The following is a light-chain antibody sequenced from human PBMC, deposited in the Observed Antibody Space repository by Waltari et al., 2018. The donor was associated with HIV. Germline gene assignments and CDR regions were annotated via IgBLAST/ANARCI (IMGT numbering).Light chain of an antibody. Sequence: QSVLTQPPSVSAAPGQKVTISCSGSSSNIWRTYVSWSQQLPGAAPKLLIYDNTERPSGIPDRFSGSKSGTSATLGITGLQTGDEADYYCGTWDSSLGGWVFGGGTKLAVL. J-gene: IGLJ3*02. CDR1: SSNIWRTY. CDR3: GTWDSSLGGWV. CDR2: DNT. V-gene: IGLV1-51*01.